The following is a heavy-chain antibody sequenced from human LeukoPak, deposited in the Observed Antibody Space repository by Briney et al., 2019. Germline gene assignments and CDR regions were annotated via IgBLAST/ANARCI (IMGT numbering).Heavy chain of an antibody. J-gene: IGHJ5*02. CDR1: GYTLTELS. Sequence: ASVKVSCKVSGYTLTELSMHWVRQAPGKGLEWMGGFDPEDGETIYAQKFQGRVTMTEDTSTDTAYMELSSLRSEDTAVYYCATDRLYYDILTGSHDNWFDPWGQGTLVTVSS. CDR3: ATDRLYYDILTGSHDNWFDP. D-gene: IGHD3-9*01. V-gene: IGHV1-24*01. CDR2: FDPEDGET.